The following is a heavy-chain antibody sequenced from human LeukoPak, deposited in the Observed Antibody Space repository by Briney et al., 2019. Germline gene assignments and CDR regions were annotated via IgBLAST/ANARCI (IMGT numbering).Heavy chain of an antibody. J-gene: IGHJ6*02. D-gene: IGHD3-9*01. CDR1: GYTFTSYG. CDR3: ARDISLPRSPYGMDV. V-gene: IGHV1-18*01. Sequence: GASVKVSCKASGYTFTSYGISWVRQAPGQGLEWMGWISAYNGNTNYAQKLQGRVTMTTDTSTSTAYMELRSLRSEDTAVYYCARDISLPRSPYGMDVWGQGTTVTVSS. CDR2: ISAYNGNT.